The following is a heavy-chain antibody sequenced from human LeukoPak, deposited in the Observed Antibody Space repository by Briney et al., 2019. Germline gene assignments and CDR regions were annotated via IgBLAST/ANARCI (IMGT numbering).Heavy chain of an antibody. V-gene: IGHV4-59*08. CDR1: GGSISSYY. Sequence: PSETLSLTCTVSGGSISSYYWTWIRQPPGKGLEWIGYIHYSGSTNYNPSPKSRVTISVDTSKNQFSLKLSSVSAADTAVYYCASSMDGYNYFGLDYWGQGTLVTVSS. J-gene: IGHJ4*02. D-gene: IGHD5-24*01. CDR2: IHYSGST. CDR3: ASSMDGYNYFGLDY.